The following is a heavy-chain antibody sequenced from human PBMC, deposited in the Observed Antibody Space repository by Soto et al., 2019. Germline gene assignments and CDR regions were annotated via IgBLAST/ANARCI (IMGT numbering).Heavy chain of an antibody. V-gene: IGHV1-18*01. Sequence: QVQLVQSGAEVKKPGASVKVSCKASGYTFTTYGMSWVRQAPGQGLDWMGWISTYNGNTTYAERLQGRVTMTTDTTTSTAYMELRSLRSDDTAVYYCARGPTDYYDNSGNYFLDYWGQGTLVTFSS. CDR2: ISTYNGNT. D-gene: IGHD3-22*01. J-gene: IGHJ4*02. CDR1: GYTFTTYG. CDR3: ARGPTDYYDNSGNYFLDY.